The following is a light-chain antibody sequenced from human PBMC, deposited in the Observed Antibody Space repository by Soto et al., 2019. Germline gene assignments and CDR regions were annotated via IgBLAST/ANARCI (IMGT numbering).Light chain of an antibody. Sequence: DIQMTQSPSSLSAYVGDRVTITCQASQDITNYLNWYQQKPGKAPKLLIYDASNLETGVPSRFSGSGSGTDFSFTISSLQPEDIATYYCQHYVNLPNTFGQGTKLEIK. CDR3: QHYVNLPNT. V-gene: IGKV1-33*01. J-gene: IGKJ2*01. CDR1: QDITNY. CDR2: DAS.